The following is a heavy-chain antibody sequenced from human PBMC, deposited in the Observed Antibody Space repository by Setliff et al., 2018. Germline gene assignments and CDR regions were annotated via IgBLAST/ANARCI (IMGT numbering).Heavy chain of an antibody. CDR3: ATAVWEFLY. J-gene: IGHJ4*02. Sequence: ASVKVSCKASGYAFFGYFMNWVRQAPGQGPEWMGWINPDNGGTHYAEKFQGRVTMTRDTSISTAYMELSSLRSDDTAIYYCATAVWEFLYWGQGALVTVSA. V-gene: IGHV1-2*02. CDR2: INPDNGGT. D-gene: IGHD1-26*01. CDR1: GYAFFGYF.